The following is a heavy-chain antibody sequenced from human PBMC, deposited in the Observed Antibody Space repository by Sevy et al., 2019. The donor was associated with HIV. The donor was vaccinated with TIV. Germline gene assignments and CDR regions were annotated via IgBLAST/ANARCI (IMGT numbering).Heavy chain of an antibody. J-gene: IGHJ3*02. D-gene: IGHD6-25*01. CDR3: ARSRTPQRTDAFDI. CDR2: IKQDGGEK. CDR1: GFTFSSYW. Sequence: GGSLRLSCEVSGFTFSSYWMNWVRQAPGKGLEWVANIKQDGGEKYYVDSVKGRFTISRDNAKNSLYLQMNSLRAEDTAVYYCARSRTPQRTDAFDIWGQGTRVTVSS. V-gene: IGHV3-7*03.